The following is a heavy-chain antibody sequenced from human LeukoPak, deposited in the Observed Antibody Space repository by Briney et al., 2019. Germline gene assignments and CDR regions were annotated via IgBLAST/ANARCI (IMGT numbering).Heavy chain of an antibody. D-gene: IGHD6-19*01. Sequence: PGGSLRLSCAASGFTFSSYAMSWVRQAPGKGLEWVANIKQDGSEKYYVDSVKGRFTISRDNAKNSLYLQMNSLRAEDTAVYYCASSGWNLKDAFDIWGQGTMVTVSS. CDR1: GFTFSSYA. CDR3: ASSGWNLKDAFDI. J-gene: IGHJ3*02. V-gene: IGHV3-7*01. CDR2: IKQDGSEK.